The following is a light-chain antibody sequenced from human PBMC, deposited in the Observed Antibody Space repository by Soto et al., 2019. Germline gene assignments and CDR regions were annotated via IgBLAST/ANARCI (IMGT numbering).Light chain of an antibody. J-gene: IGKJ5*01. V-gene: IGKV4-1*01. CDR2: WAS. Sequence: DSILTQSPDYMAVLPREAGPIICKSSQSVLSSSNNKNYLAWYQQKPGQAPQLLFYWASTRESGVPDRFSGSGSETDFTLTISSLQAEDVAVYYCQQYHSDPITFGQGTRVEIK. CDR1: QSVLSSSNNKNY. CDR3: QQYHSDPIT.